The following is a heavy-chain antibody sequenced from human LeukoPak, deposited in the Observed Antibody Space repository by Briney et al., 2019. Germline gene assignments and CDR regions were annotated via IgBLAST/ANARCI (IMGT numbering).Heavy chain of an antibody. Sequence: EASVKVSCKASGYSFTGYDINWVRQATGQGLEWMGWMNPTNGDTGYAQKFQGRLTMTRSTSIKTAYMDLSSLTSEDTAVYYCATSAPAEIAVATTWGQGTLATVSS. D-gene: IGHD6-19*01. J-gene: IGHJ5*02. CDR3: ATSAPAEIAVATT. CDR1: GYSFTGYD. V-gene: IGHV1-8*01. CDR2: MNPTNGDT.